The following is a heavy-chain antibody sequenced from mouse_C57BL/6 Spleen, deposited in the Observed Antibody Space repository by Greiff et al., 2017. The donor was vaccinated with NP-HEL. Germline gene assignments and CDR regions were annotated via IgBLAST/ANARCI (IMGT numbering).Heavy chain of an antibody. V-gene: IGHV1-82*01. CDR3: AREGLPAWFAY. J-gene: IGHJ3*01. CDR1: GYAFSSSW. CDR2: IYPGDGDT. D-gene: IGHD2-2*01. Sequence: QVQLQQSGPELVKPGASVKISCKASGYAFSSSWMNWVKQRPGKGLEWIGRIYPGDGDTNYNGKFKGKATLTADKSSSTAYMQLSSLTSEDAAVYFCAREGLPAWFAYWGQGTLVTVSA.